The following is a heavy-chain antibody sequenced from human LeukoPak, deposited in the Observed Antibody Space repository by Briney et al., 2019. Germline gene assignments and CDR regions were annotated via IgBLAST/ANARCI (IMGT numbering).Heavy chain of an antibody. D-gene: IGHD2-2*01. CDR2: ISSSSSYI. J-gene: IGHJ4*02. CDR3: ARSRTPGTFDY. CDR1: GFTFSSYS. V-gene: IGHV3-21*01. Sequence: GGSLRLSCAASGFTFSSYSMNWVRQAPGKGLEWVSSISSSSSYIYYADSVKGRFTISRDNAKNSLYLQMNSLRAEDAAVYYCARSRTPGTFDYWGQGTLVTVSS.